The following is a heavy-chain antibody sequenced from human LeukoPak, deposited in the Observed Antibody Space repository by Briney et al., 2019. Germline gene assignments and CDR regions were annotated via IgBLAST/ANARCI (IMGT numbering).Heavy chain of an antibody. D-gene: IGHD2-15*01. J-gene: IGHJ4*01. Sequence: PGGSLRLSCAASGFTFSNAWMSWVRQAPGKGLEWVGRIKSKTDGGTTDYAAPVKGRFTISRDDSKNTPYLQMNSLKTEDTAVYYCTTGRLYCSGGTCFYWGQEPWSPSPQ. CDR3: TTGRLYCSGGTCFY. V-gene: IGHV3-15*01. CDR1: GFTFSNAW. CDR2: IKSKTDGGTT.